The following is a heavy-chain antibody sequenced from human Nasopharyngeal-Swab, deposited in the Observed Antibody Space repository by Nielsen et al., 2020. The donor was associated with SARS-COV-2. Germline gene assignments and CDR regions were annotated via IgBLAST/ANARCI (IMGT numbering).Heavy chain of an antibody. CDR3: ARAQNVLRFLEWTQPFDY. Sequence: WIRQPPGKGLEWVSSISSSSSYIYYADSVKGRFTISRGNAKNSLYLQMNSLRAEDTAVYYCARAQNVLRFLEWTQPFDYWGQGTLVTVSS. CDR2: ISSSSSYI. V-gene: IGHV3-21*01. D-gene: IGHD3-3*01. J-gene: IGHJ4*02.